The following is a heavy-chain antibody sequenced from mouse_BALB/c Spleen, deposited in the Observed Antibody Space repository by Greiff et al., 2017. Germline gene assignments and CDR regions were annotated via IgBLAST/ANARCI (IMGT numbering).Heavy chain of an antibody. CDR1: GFTFSSYG. CDR2: INSNGGST. CDR3: ARDDQGGFAY. V-gene: IGHV5-6-3*01. Sequence: EVQRVESGGGLVQPGGSLKLSCAASGFTFSSYGMSWVRQTPDKRLELVATINSNGGSTYYPDSVKGRFTISRDNAKNTLYLQMSSLKSEDTAMYYCARDDQGGFAYWGQGTLVTVSA. J-gene: IGHJ3*01.